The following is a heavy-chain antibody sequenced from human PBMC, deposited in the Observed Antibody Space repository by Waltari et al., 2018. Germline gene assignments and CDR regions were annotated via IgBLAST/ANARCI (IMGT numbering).Heavy chain of an antibody. CDR3: AREKSSTFDS. V-gene: IGHV6-1*01. D-gene: IGHD6-13*01. Sequence: QVQLLQSGPGLVKSSQTLSLTCAISGDSVSTNSAAWIWIRQSPSRGPEWLGRTYYRSKWFNEYALSLTSRITINPDSSKNQLSLQLNSVSPEDSAVYYCAREKSSTFDSWGQGTLVIVSS. J-gene: IGHJ4*02. CDR2: TYYRSKWFN. CDR1: GDSVSTNSAA.